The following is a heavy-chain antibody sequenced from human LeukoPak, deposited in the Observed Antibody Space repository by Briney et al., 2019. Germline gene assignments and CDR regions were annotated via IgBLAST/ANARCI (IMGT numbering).Heavy chain of an antibody. CDR1: GFTFSSYC. J-gene: IGHJ5*02. D-gene: IGHD4-23*01. V-gene: IGHV3-48*04. Sequence: GGSLRLSCAASGFTFSSYCMNWVRQAPGKGLEWASYISGTGNTKYYADSVKGRFTISRDNAKNSLFLQMNSLRVEDTAVYYCARPRYGGNSGEFDPWGQGTLVTVSS. CDR3: ARPRYGGNSGEFDP. CDR2: ISGTGNTK.